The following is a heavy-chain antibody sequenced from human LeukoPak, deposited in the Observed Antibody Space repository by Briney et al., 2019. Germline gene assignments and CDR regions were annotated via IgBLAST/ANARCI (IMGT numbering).Heavy chain of an antibody. CDR2: INTDGSTI. CDR1: GFTFSSYW. J-gene: IGHJ4*02. D-gene: IGHD5-12*01. Sequence: GGSLRLSCAPSGFTFSSYWMHWVRQAPGKGLVGVSRINTDGSTITYADSVKGRFTISRDNAKNTLYLQMNSLRAEDTAVYYCAKRTSGYEGREEVWGQGTLVTVSS. CDR3: AKRTSGYEGREEV. V-gene: IGHV3-74*01.